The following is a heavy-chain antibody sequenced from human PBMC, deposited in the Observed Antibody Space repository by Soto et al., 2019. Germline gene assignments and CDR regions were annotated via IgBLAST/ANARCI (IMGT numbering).Heavy chain of an antibody. CDR1: GVTFSSYA. D-gene: IGHD1-26*01. Sequence: GASVKVSCKACGVTFSSYAISWVRQAPGQGLEWMGGIIPIFGTANYAQKFQGRVTITADESTSTAYMELSSLRSEDTAVYYCARGVSVGATPAVWGQGTTVTVSS. V-gene: IGHV1-69*13. J-gene: IGHJ6*02. CDR3: ARGVSVGATPAV. CDR2: IIPIFGTA.